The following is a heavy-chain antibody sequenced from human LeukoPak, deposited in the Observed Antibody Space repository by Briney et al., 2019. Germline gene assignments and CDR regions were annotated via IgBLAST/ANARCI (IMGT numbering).Heavy chain of an antibody. CDR3: ATARLVRGYYFDY. V-gene: IGHV1-2*04. CDR2: INPNSGGT. J-gene: IGHJ4*02. Sequence: VASVKVSCKASGYTFTGYYMHWVRQAPGQGLEWMGWINPNSGGTNYAQKFQGWVTMTRDTSISTAYMELSRLRSDDTAVYYCATARLVRGYYFDYWGQGTLVTVSS. CDR1: GYTFTGYY. D-gene: IGHD6-25*01.